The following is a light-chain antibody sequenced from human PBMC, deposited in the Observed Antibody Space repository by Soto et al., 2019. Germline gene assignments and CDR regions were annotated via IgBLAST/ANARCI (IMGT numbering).Light chain of an antibody. CDR2: GAS. CDR3: QQYGSLPFT. Sequence: EIVLTQSPGTLSLSPGERATLSCRASQSVSSNNFAWYQQKPGQAPRLLIYGASSRATGIPDRFSGSGSGTDFTLSINRLEPEDLAVFYCQQYGSLPFTFGPGTKVDIK. CDR1: QSVSSNN. J-gene: IGKJ3*01. V-gene: IGKV3-20*01.